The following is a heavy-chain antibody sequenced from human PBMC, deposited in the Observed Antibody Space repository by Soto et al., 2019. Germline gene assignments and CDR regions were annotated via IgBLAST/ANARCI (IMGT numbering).Heavy chain of an antibody. V-gene: IGHV3-48*02. CDR3: AGLGDGSA. CDR2: ITSSSDSI. Sequence: EVQLVESGGDLVQPGGSLTLSCAASGFTFSSYSMNWVRQAPGKGLEWVSYITSSSDSISYADSVKGRFTISRDNAKNSLYLQMNSLRDEDTAMYYCAGLGDGSAWGQGTLVTVSS. D-gene: IGHD3-10*01. J-gene: IGHJ4*02. CDR1: GFTFSSYS.